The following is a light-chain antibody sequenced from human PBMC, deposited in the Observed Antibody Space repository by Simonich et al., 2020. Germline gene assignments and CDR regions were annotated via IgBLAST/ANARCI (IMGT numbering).Light chain of an antibody. CDR2: AAS. CDR1: QSISSY. Sequence: DIQMTQSPSSLSASVGDRVTITCRASQSISSYLNWYQQKPGKAPKLLIYAASSWQSGVPSRFSGSGSATDFTLTISSLQPEDFATYYCQQSYSTPPWTFGQGTKVEIK. V-gene: IGKV1-39*01. CDR3: QQSYSTPPWT. J-gene: IGKJ1*01.